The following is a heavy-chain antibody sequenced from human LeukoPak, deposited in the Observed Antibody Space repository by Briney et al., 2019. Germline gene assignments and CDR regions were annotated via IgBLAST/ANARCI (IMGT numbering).Heavy chain of an antibody. CDR2: ISGSGGDT. J-gene: IGHJ4*02. D-gene: IGHD7-27*01. CDR3: AKDPWGSRGYFNY. Sequence: GGSLRLSCAASGFTFSSYAMIWVRQAPGRGLEWVSAISGSGGDTYYADSVKGRFTIFRDNSKNTVYLRMNSLRAEDTAVYYCAKDPWGSRGYFNYWGQGTLVTVSS. CDR1: GFTFSSYA. V-gene: IGHV3-23*01.